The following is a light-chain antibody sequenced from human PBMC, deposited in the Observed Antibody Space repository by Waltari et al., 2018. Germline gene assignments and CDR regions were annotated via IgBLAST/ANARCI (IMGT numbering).Light chain of an antibody. CDR3: QHRDNWLFT. CDR1: QSIQTF. CDR2: NSS. V-gene: IGKV3-11*01. Sequence: EIVLTQAPATLSFSPGDRATLSCRASQSIQTFLAGYQQKPGQAPRPRIYNSSLRASGVPVRFSGSGSGTDFTLTISHLEPEDFAFYFCQHRDNWLFTFGPGTKVEIK. J-gene: IGKJ3*01.